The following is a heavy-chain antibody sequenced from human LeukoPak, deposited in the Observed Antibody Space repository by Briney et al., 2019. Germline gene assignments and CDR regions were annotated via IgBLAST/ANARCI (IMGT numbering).Heavy chain of an antibody. CDR2: ISWNSGSI. J-gene: IGHJ6*03. Sequence: GGSLRLSCAASGFPFDDYAMHWVRQAPGKGLEWVSGISWNSGSIGYADSVKGRFTISRDNAKNSLYLQMNSLRAEDMALYYCAKDIARSGYYYMDVWGKGTTVTVSS. V-gene: IGHV3-9*03. CDR3: AKDIARSGYYYMDV. CDR1: GFPFDDYA.